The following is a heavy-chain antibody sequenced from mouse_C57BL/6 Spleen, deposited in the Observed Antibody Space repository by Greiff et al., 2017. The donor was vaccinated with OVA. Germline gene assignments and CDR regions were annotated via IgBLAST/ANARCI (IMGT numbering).Heavy chain of an antibody. D-gene: IGHD1-1*01. Sequence: VQLQQSGTVLARPGASVKMSCKTSGYTFTSYWMHWVKQRPGQGLEWIGAIYPGNSDTSYNQKFKGKAKLTAVTSASTAYMELSSLTTEDSAVEYCTTCFTTVVAHWYCDVWGTGTTVTVSS. CDR3: TTCFTTVVAHWYCDV. V-gene: IGHV1-5*01. J-gene: IGHJ1*03. CDR1: GYTFTSYW. CDR2: IYPGNSDT.